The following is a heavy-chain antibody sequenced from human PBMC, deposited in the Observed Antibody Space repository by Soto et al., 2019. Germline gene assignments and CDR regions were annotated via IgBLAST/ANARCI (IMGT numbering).Heavy chain of an antibody. CDR3: ARDRGPYIAVAGEFDY. CDR2: IIPIFGTA. D-gene: IGHD6-19*01. V-gene: IGHV1-69*13. Sequence: SVKVSCKASGGTFSSYAISWVRQAPGQGLEWMGGIIPIFGTANYAQKFQGRVTITADESTSTAYMELSSLRSEDTAVYYCARDRGPYIAVAGEFDYWGQGXLVTVYS. CDR1: GGTFSSYA. J-gene: IGHJ4*02.